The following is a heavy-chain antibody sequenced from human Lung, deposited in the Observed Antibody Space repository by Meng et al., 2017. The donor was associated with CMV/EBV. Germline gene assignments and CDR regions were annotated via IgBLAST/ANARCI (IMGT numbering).Heavy chain of an antibody. J-gene: IGHJ5*02. CDR3: AREGIKGNTGIDL. CDR1: GGSFSGYY. Sequence: SGTLSLXCAVYGGSFSGYYWSWIRQPPGKGLEWIGEINHSGSTNYNPSLKSRVTISVDTLKNQFYLKPSSVTAAETGVYCCAREGIKGNTGIDLLGQGTMVTVSS. CDR2: INHSGST. D-gene: IGHD1-7*01. V-gene: IGHV4-34*01.